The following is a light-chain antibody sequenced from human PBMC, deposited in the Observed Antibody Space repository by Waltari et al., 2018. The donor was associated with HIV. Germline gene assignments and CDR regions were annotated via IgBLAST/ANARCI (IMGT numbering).Light chain of an antibody. V-gene: IGKV4-1*01. CDR3: QQYYSTPRT. CDR1: QSVLYSSNNKNY. Sequence: DIVMTQSPDSLAVSLGERANINCQSNQSVLYSSNNKNYLAWYQQKPGQPPKLLIYWASTRESGVPDRFSGSGSGTDFTLTISSLQAEDVAVYYCQQYYSTPRTFGQGTKVEIK. J-gene: IGKJ1*01. CDR2: WAS.